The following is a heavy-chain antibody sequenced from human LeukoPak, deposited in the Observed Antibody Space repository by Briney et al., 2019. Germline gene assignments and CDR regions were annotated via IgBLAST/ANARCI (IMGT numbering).Heavy chain of an antibody. J-gene: IGHJ4*02. CDR1: GFSFSSHG. CDR3: AKDGDWAFDH. CDR2: IIGGAGST. V-gene: IGHV3-23*01. Sequence: GGTLRLSCAASGFSFSSHGMSWVRQAPGKGLEWVSGIIGGAGSTYYADSVKGRFTISGDNSKNTLFLQMNSLRVEDTAVYYCAKDGDWAFDHWAQGTLVSVSS. D-gene: IGHD2-21*02.